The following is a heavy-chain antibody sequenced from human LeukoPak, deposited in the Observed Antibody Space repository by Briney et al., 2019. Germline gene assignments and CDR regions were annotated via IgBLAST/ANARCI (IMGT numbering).Heavy chain of an antibody. Sequence: GGSVKVSCQASGYSFTDYYMHWVRQAPGQGLEWIGWINSGSGDTNYAQKFQGRVTVTRDTSSSTTYMEVSNLRSDDTAVYHCVRERRATADYWGQGTLVTVSS. J-gene: IGHJ4*02. CDR2: INSGSGDT. D-gene: IGHD1-26*01. CDR3: VRERRATADY. CDR1: GYSFTDYY. V-gene: IGHV1-2*02.